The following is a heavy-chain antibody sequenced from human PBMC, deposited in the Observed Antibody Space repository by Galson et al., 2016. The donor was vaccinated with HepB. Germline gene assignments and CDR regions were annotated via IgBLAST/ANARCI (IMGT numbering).Heavy chain of an antibody. CDR2: ISGDGRTI. J-gene: IGHJ5*01. Sequence: SLRLSCAASGFTFSCYYMSWIRQAPGKGLEWVSYISGDGRTINYADSVKGRFTISRHNAENSLYLHMNSLTGEDTAVYYCARMFPLYSSGWYVRGDGWFDSWGQGTLVTVSS. D-gene: IGHD6-19*01. CDR3: ARMFPLYSSGWYVRGDGWFDS. V-gene: IGHV3-11*01. CDR1: GFTFSCYY.